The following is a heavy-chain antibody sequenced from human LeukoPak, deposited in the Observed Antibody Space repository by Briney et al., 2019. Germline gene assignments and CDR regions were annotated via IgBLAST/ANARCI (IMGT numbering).Heavy chain of an antibody. Sequence: SETLSLTCAVYGGSFSGYYWSWLRQPPGKGLEWIREINHSGSTNYNPSLKSRVTISVDTSKNQFSLKMSSVTAADTAVYYCASDNTAMFDWGQGTLVTVSS. J-gene: IGHJ4*02. CDR2: INHSGST. CDR3: ASDNTAMFD. V-gene: IGHV4-34*01. D-gene: IGHD5-18*01. CDR1: GGSFSGYY.